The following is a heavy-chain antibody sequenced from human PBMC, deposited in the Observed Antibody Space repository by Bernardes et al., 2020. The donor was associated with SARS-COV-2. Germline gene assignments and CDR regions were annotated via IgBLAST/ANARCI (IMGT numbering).Heavy chain of an antibody. CDR1: GGSISSYY. J-gene: IGHJ6*02. V-gene: IGHV4-59*01. CDR2: IYYSGST. Sequence: SETLSLTCTVSGGSISSYYWSWIRQPPGKGLEWIGYIYYSGSTNYNPSLKSRVTISVDTSKNQFSLKLSSVTAADTAVYYCARDRSRDGMDVWGQGTTVTVSS. CDR3: ARDRSRDGMDV. D-gene: IGHD6-13*01.